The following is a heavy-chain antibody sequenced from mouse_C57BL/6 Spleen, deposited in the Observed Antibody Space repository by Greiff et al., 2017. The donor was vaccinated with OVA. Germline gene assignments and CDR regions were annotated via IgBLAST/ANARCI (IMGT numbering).Heavy chain of an antibody. V-gene: IGHV5-9*01. CDR1: GFTFSSYT. D-gene: IGHD2-3*01. J-gene: IGHJ2*01. Sequence: EVQLVESGGGLVKPGGSLKLSCAASGFTFSSYTMSWVRQTPEKRLEWVATISGGGGNTYYPDSVKGRFPISRDNAKNTLYLQMSSRRSEDTALYYCASLYDGYPYYFDYWGQGTTLTVSS. CDR3: ASLYDGYPYYFDY. CDR2: ISGGGGNT.